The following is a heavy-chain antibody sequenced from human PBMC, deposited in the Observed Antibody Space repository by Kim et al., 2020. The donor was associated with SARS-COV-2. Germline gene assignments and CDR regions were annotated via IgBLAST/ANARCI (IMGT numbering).Heavy chain of an antibody. CDR2: IWYDGSNK. CDR1: GFTFSSYG. J-gene: IGHJ4*02. D-gene: IGHD6-19*01. Sequence: GGSLRLSCAASGFTFSSYGMHWVRQAPGKGLEWVAVIWYDGSNKYYADSVKGRFTISRDNSKNTLYLQMNSLRAEDTAVYYCARVRAVAGYYFDYWGQGTLVTVSS. CDR3: ARVRAVAGYYFDY. V-gene: IGHV3-33*01.